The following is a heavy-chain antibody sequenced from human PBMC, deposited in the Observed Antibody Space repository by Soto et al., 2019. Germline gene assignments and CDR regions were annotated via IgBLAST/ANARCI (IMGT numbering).Heavy chain of an antibody. CDR3: ASSVGATYFDY. D-gene: IGHD1-26*01. J-gene: IGHJ4*02. CDR1: GGSISSYY. V-gene: IGHV4-59*01. CDR2: IYYSGST. Sequence: KTSETLSLTCTVSGGSISSYYWSWIRQPPGKGLEWIGYIYYSGSTNYNPSLKSRVTISVDTSKNQFSLKLSSVTAADTAVYYCASSVGATYFDYWGQGTLVTVSS.